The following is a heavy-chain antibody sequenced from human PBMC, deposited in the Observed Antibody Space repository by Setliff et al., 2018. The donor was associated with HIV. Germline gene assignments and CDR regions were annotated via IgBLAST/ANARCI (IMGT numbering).Heavy chain of an antibody. CDR1: GDSISSGGYY. V-gene: IGHV4-61*02. D-gene: IGHD2-21*02. Sequence: SETLSLTCTVSGDSISSGGYYWSWIRQPAGQGLEWIGRIYTSGNTNYNPSTNYNPSHKSRITISLETSRNQFSLRVTSVTATDTAVYYCTRQSPVTGSGAFDIWGQGTMVTVSS. CDR2: IYTSGNTNYNPST. J-gene: IGHJ3*02. CDR3: TRQSPVTGSGAFDI.